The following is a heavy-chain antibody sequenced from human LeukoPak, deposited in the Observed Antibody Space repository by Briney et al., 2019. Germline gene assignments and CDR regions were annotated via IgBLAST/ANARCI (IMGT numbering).Heavy chain of an antibody. J-gene: IGHJ4*02. D-gene: IGHD5-24*01. Sequence: SETLSLTCTVSGGXISNYYWSWIRQPPGKGLEWIGYIYYSGTTNYNPSLKSRVTISVDTSKNQFSLKLNSVTAADTAVYYCARGRDGYSSYFDYWGQGTLVIVFS. CDR1: GGXISNYY. CDR2: IYYSGTT. V-gene: IGHV4-59*01. CDR3: ARGRDGYSSYFDY.